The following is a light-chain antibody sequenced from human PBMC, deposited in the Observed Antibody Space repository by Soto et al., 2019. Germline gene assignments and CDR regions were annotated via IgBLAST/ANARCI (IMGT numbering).Light chain of an antibody. J-gene: IGKJ1*01. CDR2: GAS. Sequence: ETVMTQSPSTLSVSPLERATLACRASQSVNSNLAWYQQKLGQAPRVLIYGASTRATGIPDRFSGSGSGTEFILTISSLQSEDFAVYYCQEYNTWPWTFGQGTKVDIK. V-gene: IGKV3-15*01. CDR1: QSVNSN. CDR3: QEYNTWPWT.